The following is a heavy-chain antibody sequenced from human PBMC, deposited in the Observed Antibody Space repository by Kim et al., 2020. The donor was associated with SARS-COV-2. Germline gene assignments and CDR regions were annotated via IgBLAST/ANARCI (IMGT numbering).Heavy chain of an antibody. D-gene: IGHD6-13*01. CDR3: ATEGGSWDYFDF. J-gene: IGHJ4*02. CDR2: IFHSGSA. CDR1: GGSTSSIDYY. Sequence: SETLFLTCNVSGGSTSSIDYYWAWIRQPPGKGPEWIGSIFHSGSAYYNPSLKSRVTISVDTSKNQFSLKLASVTAADTAVYYCATEGGSWDYFDFWGQGALVTVSS. V-gene: IGHV4-39*01.